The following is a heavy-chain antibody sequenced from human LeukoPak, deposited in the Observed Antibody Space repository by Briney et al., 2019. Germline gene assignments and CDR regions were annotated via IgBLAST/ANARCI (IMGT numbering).Heavy chain of an antibody. J-gene: IGHJ6*02. Sequence: PGGSLRLSCAASGFTFSSYDMYWVRQAPGKGLEGVAVISFDGSNKYYADSVKGRFTTSRDNSKNTLYLQMNSLRTEDTAVFYCARDLKDRSSYYYYFGLDVWGQGTAVTVSS. CDR1: GFTFSSYD. V-gene: IGHV3-30*04. D-gene: IGHD1-14*01. CDR2: ISFDGSNK. CDR3: ARDLKDRSSYYYYFGLDV.